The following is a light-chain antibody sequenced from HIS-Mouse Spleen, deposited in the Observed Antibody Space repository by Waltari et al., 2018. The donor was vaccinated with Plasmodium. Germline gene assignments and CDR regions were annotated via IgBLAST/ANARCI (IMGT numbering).Light chain of an antibody. V-gene: IGKV3-15*01. CDR3: QQYNNWSFT. Sequence: EIVMTQSPATLSVSPGERATLSCRAGQRVSSNLAWYQQKPGQAPRLLIYGASTRATGIPARFSGSGSGTEFTLTISSLQSEDFAVYYCQQYNNWSFTFGPGTKVDIK. CDR2: GAS. CDR1: QRVSSN. J-gene: IGKJ3*01.